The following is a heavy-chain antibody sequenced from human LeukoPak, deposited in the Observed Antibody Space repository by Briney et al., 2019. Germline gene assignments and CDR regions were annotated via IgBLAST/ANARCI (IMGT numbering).Heavy chain of an antibody. CDR2: INPNSGGT. D-gene: IGHD3-9*01. Sequence: ASVKVSCKASGHTLTGYYMHWVRQAPGQGLEWMGWINPNSGGTNYAQKFQGRVTMTRDTSISTAYMELSRLRSDDTAVYYCARETDDILTGWDYYYYYYMDVWGKGTTVTVSS. V-gene: IGHV1-2*02. CDR1: GHTLTGYY. J-gene: IGHJ6*03. CDR3: ARETDDILTGWDYYYYYYMDV.